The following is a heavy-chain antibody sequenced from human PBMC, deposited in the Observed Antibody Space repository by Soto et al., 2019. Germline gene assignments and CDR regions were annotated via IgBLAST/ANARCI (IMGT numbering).Heavy chain of an antibody. CDR3: ARSRREDYYDNSGYYFFRSRHQYYFDY. D-gene: IGHD3-22*01. Sequence: SETLSLTCTVSGGSISSYYWSWIRQPPGKGLEWIGYIYYSGSTNYNPSLKSRVTISVDTSKNQFSLKLSSVTAADTAVYYCARSRREDYYDNSGYYFFRSRHQYYFDYWGQGTLVTVSS. CDR2: IYYSGST. V-gene: IGHV4-59*01. J-gene: IGHJ4*02. CDR1: GGSISSYY.